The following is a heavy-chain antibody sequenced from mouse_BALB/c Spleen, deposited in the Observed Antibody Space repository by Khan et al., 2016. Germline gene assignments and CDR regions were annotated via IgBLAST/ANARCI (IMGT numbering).Heavy chain of an antibody. J-gene: IGHJ3*01. D-gene: IGHD1-1*01. CDR3: AEDYYGSKWFAY. Sequence: QIQLVQSGPELKKPGETVKISCKASGYTFTNYGMNWVKQAPGKGLKWMGWINTNTGEPTYAEEFKGRFAFSLETSASTAYLQLNNLKNEDTTTYFCAEDYYGSKWFAYWGQGTLVTVSA. V-gene: IGHV9-3*02. CDR1: GYTFTNYG. CDR2: INTNTGEP.